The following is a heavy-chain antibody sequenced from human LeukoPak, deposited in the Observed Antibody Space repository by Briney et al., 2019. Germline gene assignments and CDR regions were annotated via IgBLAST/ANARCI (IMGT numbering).Heavy chain of an antibody. D-gene: IGHD1-7*01. CDR2: ISSSSSYI. Sequence: GGSLRLSCAASGFTFSSYSMNWVRQAPGKGLEWVSSISSSSSYIYYADSVKGRFTISRDNAKNSLYLQMNSLRAEDTAVYYCARERYNWNYGAFDIWGQGTMVTVSS. V-gene: IGHV3-21*01. J-gene: IGHJ3*02. CDR1: GFTFSSYS. CDR3: ARERYNWNYGAFDI.